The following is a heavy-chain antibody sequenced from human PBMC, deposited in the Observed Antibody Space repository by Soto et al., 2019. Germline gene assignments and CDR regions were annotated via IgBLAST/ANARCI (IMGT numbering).Heavy chain of an antibody. D-gene: IGHD3-10*01. CDR3: ARVRSRYGSGSYEIGY. V-gene: IGHV1-3*01. Sequence: QVQLVQSGAEVKKPGASVKVSCKASGYTFTSYAMHWVRQAPGQRLEWMGWINAGNGNTKYSQKFKGRVTITRDTSASTAYMELSSLRSEDTAVYYCARVRSRYGSGSYEIGYWGQGTLVTFCS. CDR1: GYTFTSYA. CDR2: INAGNGNT. J-gene: IGHJ4*02.